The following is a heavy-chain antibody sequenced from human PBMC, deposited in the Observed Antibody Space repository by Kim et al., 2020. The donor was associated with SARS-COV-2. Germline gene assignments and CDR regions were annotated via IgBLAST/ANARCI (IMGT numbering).Heavy chain of an antibody. CDR3: ARARGYSYGYYYYYMDV. V-gene: IGHV3-53*04. CDR1: GFTVSSNY. Sequence: GGSLRLSCAASGFTVSSNYMSWVRQAPGKGLEWVSVIYSGGSTYYADSVKGRFTISRHNSKNTLYLQMNSLRAEDMAVYYCARARGYSYGYYYYYMDVWGKGTTVTVSS. J-gene: IGHJ6*03. D-gene: IGHD5-18*01. CDR2: IYSGGST.